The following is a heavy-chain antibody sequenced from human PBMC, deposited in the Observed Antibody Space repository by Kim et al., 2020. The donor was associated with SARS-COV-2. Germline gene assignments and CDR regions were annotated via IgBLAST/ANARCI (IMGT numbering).Heavy chain of an antibody. V-gene: IGHV3-33*01. J-gene: IGHJ6*02. CDR2: IWYDGSNK. Sequence: GGSLRLSCAASGFTFSSYGMHWVRQAPGKGLEWVAVIWYDGSNKYYADSVKGRFTISRDNSKNTLYLQMNSLRAEDTAVYYCARESSSWGHYYYYGMDVWGQGTTVTVSS. D-gene: IGHD6-13*01. CDR1: GFTFSSYG. CDR3: ARESSSWGHYYYYGMDV.